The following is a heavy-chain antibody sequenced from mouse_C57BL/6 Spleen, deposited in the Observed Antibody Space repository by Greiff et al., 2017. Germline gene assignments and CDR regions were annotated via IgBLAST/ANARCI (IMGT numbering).Heavy chain of an antibody. CDR1: GYTFTSYW. V-gene: IGHV1-50*01. J-gene: IGHJ4*01. Sequence: QVQLQQPGAELVKPGASVKLSCKASGYTFTSYWMQWVKQRPGQGLEWIGEIDPSDSYTNYNQKFKGKATLTVDTSSSTAYMQLSSLTSEDSAVYYCARPGLAAMDDWGQGTSVTVSS. CDR3: ARPGLAAMDD. CDR2: IDPSDSYT.